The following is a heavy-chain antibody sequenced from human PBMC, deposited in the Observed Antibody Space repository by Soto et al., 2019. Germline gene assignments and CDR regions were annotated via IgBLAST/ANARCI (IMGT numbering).Heavy chain of an antibody. CDR2: IKQDGSEK. V-gene: IGHV3-7*03. J-gene: IGHJ6*02. CDR1: GFTVSSYR. Sequence: EVQLVESGGGLVQPGGSLRLSCAASGFTVSSYRMSWVRQAPGTGLEWVANIKQDGSEKYYVDSVKGRFTISRDNAKNSLYMQMNSLRAEDTAVYYCARDNVVVVPADTGNDYYYGMDVWGQGTTVTVSS. D-gene: IGHD2-2*01. CDR3: ARDNVVVVPADTGNDYYYGMDV.